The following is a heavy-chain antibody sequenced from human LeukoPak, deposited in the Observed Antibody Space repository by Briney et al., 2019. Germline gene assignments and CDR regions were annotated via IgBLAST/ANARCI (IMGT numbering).Heavy chain of an antibody. J-gene: IGHJ6*03. CDR1: GGTFSSYA. CDR2: IIPIFGTA. D-gene: IGHD4-23*01. V-gene: IGHV1-69*05. CDR3: AGGKTWKIYYYYYYYMDV. Sequence: GASVKVSCKASGGTFSSYAISWVRQAPGQGLEWMGGIIPIFGTANYAQKFQGRVTITTDESASTAYMELSSLRSEDTAVYYCAGGKTWKIYYYYYYYMDVWGKGTTVTVSS.